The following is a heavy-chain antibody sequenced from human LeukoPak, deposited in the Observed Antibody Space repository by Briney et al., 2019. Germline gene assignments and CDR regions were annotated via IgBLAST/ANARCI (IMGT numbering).Heavy chain of an antibody. Sequence: PSETLSLTCAVYGGSFSGYYWSWIRQPPGKGLEWIGEINYSGSTNYNPSLKSRVTISVDTSKNQFSLKLSSVTAADTAVYYCAXXXXPXYDXWXGYXPRATPGPHFDYWGQGTLVTVSS. CDR1: GGSFSGYY. J-gene: IGHJ4*02. CDR3: AXXXXPXYDXWXGYXPRATPGPHFDY. V-gene: IGHV4-34*01. D-gene: IGHD3-3*01. CDR2: INYSGST.